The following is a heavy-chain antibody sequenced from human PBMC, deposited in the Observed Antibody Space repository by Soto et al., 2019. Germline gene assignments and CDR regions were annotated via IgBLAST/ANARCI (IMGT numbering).Heavy chain of an antibody. V-gene: IGHV1-69*02. Sequence: QVQLVQSGAEVKKPGSSVKVSCKASGGTFSSYSISWVRQAPGQGLEWMGRIIPILGLANNAQKFQGRVTITADKSTSTVYMDLSSLRSEDTAVYYCASPINRSGGSCYFSYFDYWGQGTLVTVSS. CDR1: GGTFSSYS. D-gene: IGHD2-15*01. CDR3: ASPINRSGGSCYFSYFDY. CDR2: IIPILGLA. J-gene: IGHJ4*02.